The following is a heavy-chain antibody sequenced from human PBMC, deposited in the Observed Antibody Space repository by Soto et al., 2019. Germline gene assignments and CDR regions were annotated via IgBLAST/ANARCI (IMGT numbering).Heavy chain of an antibody. Sequence: QVQLMQSGNEVKKPGASVTVSCKASGYTFANYGISWVRQAPGQGLEWMGWISGNNGATNYAPKVQDRITMTLDTSTGVASMALRSLRSDDTAIYYCVRDLKCLRVTGNWFDSWGQGTLVTVSS. CDR1: GYTFANYG. D-gene: IGHD1-1*01. CDR3: VRDLKCLRVTGNWFDS. CDR2: ISGNNGAT. J-gene: IGHJ5*01. V-gene: IGHV1-18*04.